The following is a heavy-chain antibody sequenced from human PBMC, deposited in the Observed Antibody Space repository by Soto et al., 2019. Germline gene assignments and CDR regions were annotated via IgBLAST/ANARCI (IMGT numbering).Heavy chain of an antibody. CDR3: ERLREPGEHVDY. J-gene: IGHJ4*02. CDR2: IYYSGST. V-gene: IGHV4-31*06. CDR1: GGSISSSSYY. Sequence: TLSRTCIVAGGSISSSSYYWGWIRQHPVKVLEWIGYIYYSGSTYYNPSLKSRVTISVYTYKNQFSLKLSSVTAADTAVYYCERLREPGEHVDYWGQSNLVTV. D-gene: IGHD3-10*01.